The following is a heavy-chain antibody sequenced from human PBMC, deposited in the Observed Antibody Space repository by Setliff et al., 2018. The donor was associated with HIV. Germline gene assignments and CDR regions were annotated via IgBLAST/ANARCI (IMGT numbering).Heavy chain of an antibody. Sequence: PSETLSLTCTVSGGSISRHYWSWIRQSPGKGLEWIGRIYTSGSTNYNPSLKSRASISVDKSRNHFSLKLSGMTAADTGMYYCARSGCHGRSCYSGSVIVYWGQGTLVTVSS. CDR3: ARSGCHGRSCYSGSVIVY. J-gene: IGHJ4*02. V-gene: IGHV4-4*08. CDR1: GGSISRHY. CDR2: IYTSGST. D-gene: IGHD3-22*01.